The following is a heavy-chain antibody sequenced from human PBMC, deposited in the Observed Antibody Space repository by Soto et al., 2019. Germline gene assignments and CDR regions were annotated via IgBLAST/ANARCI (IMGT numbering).Heavy chain of an antibody. CDR1: GGSFNGYY. CDR2: INHSGST. CDR3: ARPVWFGNMGYFDS. J-gene: IGHJ4*02. D-gene: IGHD3-10*01. V-gene: IGHV4-34*01. Sequence: SETLSLTCDVYGGSFNGYYWTWIRQPPGKGLEWIAEINHSGSTNYNPSLRSRVTMSVDTSKNQFSLKLTSVTAADTAVYFCARPVWFGNMGYFDSWAREPWSPSPQ.